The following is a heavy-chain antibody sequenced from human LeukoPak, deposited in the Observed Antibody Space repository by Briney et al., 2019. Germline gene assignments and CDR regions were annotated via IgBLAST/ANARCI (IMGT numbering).Heavy chain of an antibody. Sequence: PGGSLRLSCAASGFTVSSNYMSWVRQAPGKGLEWVSVIYSGGSTYYADSVKGRFTISRDNSKNTLYLQMNSLRAEDTAVYYCARDPVEMATIRRAFDIWGQGTMVTVSS. CDR1: GFTVSSNY. CDR3: ARDPVEMATIRRAFDI. J-gene: IGHJ3*02. CDR2: IYSGGST. V-gene: IGHV3-66*01. D-gene: IGHD5-24*01.